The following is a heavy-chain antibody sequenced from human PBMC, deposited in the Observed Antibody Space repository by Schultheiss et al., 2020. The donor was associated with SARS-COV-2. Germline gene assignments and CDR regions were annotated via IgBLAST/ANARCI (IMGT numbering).Heavy chain of an antibody. V-gene: IGHV1-2*02. CDR3: ARGGIQRHEFDY. CDR1: GYTFTGYY. Sequence: GGSLRLSCKASGYTFTGYYMHWVRQAPGQGLEWMGWMNPNSGNTGYAQKFLGRLTLTRDTSTSTAYMELRSLRSDDTAVYYCARGGIQRHEFDYWGQGTLVTVSS. J-gene: IGHJ4*02. CDR2: MNPNSGNT.